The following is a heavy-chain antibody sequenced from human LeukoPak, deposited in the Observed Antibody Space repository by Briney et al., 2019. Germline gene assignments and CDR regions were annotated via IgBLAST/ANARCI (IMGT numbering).Heavy chain of an antibody. CDR1: GFTFRSYG. V-gene: IGHV3-33*01. Sequence: GSLRLPCSASGFTFRSYGMHWVRQAPGKGPECVTVIWYDGSNEYYADSVKGRFTISRDYSKNTLYLQMNSLRAEDTAVYYCARATDYGDTAVDYWGQGTLVTVSS. J-gene: IGHJ4*02. CDR3: ARATDYGDTAVDY. D-gene: IGHD4-17*01. CDR2: IWYDGSNE.